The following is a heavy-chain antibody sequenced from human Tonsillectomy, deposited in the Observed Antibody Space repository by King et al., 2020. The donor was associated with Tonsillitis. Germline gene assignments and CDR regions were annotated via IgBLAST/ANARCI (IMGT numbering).Heavy chain of an antibody. J-gene: IGHJ6*02. D-gene: IGHD3-9*01. V-gene: IGHV3-30*18. Sequence: VQLVESGGGVVQPGRSLRLSCAASGFTFSNNGMHWVRQAPGKGLEWVAVISYDGSNKYYADSVKGRFTISRDNSKNTLYLQMNSLRAEDTAVYYCAKSYFDILTGYYTDYYYGMDVWGQGTTVTVSS. CDR1: GFTFSNNG. CDR2: ISYDGSNK. CDR3: AKSYFDILTGYYTDYYYGMDV.